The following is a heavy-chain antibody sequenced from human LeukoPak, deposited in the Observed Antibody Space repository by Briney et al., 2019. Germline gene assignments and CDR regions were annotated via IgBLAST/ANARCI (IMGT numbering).Heavy chain of an antibody. CDR1: GYTFTGYY. D-gene: IGHD5-18*01. J-gene: IGHJ4*02. V-gene: IGHV1-2*02. CDR3: ARDLRGYSYETK. Sequence: ASVTVSCKASGYTFTGYYMHWVRQAPGQGLEWMGWINPNSGGTNYAQKFQGRVTMTRDTSISTAYMELSRLRSDDTAVYFCARDLRGYSYETKWGQGTLVTVSS. CDR2: INPNSGGT.